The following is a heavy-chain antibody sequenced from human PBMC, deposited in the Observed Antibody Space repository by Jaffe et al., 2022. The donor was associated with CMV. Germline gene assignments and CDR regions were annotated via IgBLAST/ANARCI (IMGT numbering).Heavy chain of an antibody. J-gene: IGHJ4*02. CDR2: ISYTGSA. V-gene: IGHV4-31*11. CDR3: ARSADGGIDS. Sequence: QVQLQESGPGLVKPSQTLSLTCAVSGGSITSGGYYWSWIRQPPGKDLEWIGYISYTGSAYYNPSLKSRLAISLDTSKNHISLNLHFVTAADTAVYYCARSADGGIDSWGQGTLVAVSS. CDR1: GGSITSGGYY.